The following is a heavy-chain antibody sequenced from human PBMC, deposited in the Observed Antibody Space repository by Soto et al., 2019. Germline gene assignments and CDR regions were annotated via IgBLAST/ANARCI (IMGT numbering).Heavy chain of an antibody. Sequence: QVQMRQSGPGLVKPSQTLSLKCSVSGGSIGSRDYYWSWIRQHPEKGLEWIGSIYYNGNTDYNPSLRGRPTISLDASMNEFSLKLTSVTAADTAVYYCARDKGRAALKGSGMDVWGQGTTVTVS. V-gene: IGHV4-31*02. CDR3: ARDKGRAALKGSGMDV. CDR2: IYYNGNT. J-gene: IGHJ6*02. CDR1: GGSIGSRDYY. D-gene: IGHD2-8*01.